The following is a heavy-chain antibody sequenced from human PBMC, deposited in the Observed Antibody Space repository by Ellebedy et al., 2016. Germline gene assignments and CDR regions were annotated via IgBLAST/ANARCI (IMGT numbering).Heavy chain of an antibody. V-gene: IGHV3-33*01. CDR1: GFTFTRYA. D-gene: IGHD5-18*01. Sequence: GGSLRLXCIASGFTFTRYAMHWVRQAPGKGLEWVALLWPDKSIELYADSAKGRFTISRDNSKNTLYLQMNGLRAEDTAVYYCTRRTTSMAAYYFDYWGQGALVTVSS. CDR2: LWPDKSIE. J-gene: IGHJ4*02. CDR3: TRRTTSMAAYYFDY.